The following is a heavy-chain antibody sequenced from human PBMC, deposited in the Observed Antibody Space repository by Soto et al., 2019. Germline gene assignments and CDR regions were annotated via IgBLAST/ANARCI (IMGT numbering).Heavy chain of an antibody. D-gene: IGHD3-22*01. V-gene: IGHV4-34*01. CDR3: ARGRRYYDSTGDSAY. J-gene: IGHJ4*02. CDR2: INHSGST. Sequence: RILKPPGKGLEWIGEINHSGSTNYNPSLKSRVTISVDTSKNQFSLKLSSVTAADTAVYYCARGRRYYDSTGDSAYWGKRTLVTV.